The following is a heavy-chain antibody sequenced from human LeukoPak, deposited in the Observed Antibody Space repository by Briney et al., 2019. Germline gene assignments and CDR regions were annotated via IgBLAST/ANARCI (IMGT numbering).Heavy chain of an antibody. CDR3: ARHLYYYYGMDV. CDR2: IYYSGST. V-gene: IGHV4-59*08. J-gene: IGHJ6*02. Sequence: SETLSLTCTVSGGSISSYYWSWIRQPPGKGLERIGYIYYSGSTNYNPSLKSRVTISVDTSKNQFSLKLNSVTAADTAVYYCARHLYYYYGMDVWGQGTTVTVSS. CDR1: GGSISSYY.